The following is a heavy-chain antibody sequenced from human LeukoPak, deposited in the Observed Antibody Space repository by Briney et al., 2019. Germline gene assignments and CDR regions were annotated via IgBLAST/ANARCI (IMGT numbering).Heavy chain of an antibody. CDR2: IVVASGNT. Sequence: AAVKVSCESSGCALTISDVRSVPQARGQRLEWIGWIVVASGNTKYAQKFQERVTITRDRTTSTAYMELSSLSPAETVVTYYATVPIEMQPRGFDYWGQGTLVTVSS. J-gene: IGHJ4*02. CDR1: GCALTISD. D-gene: IGHD5-24*01. V-gene: IGHV1-58*01. CDR3: ATVPIEMQPRGFDY.